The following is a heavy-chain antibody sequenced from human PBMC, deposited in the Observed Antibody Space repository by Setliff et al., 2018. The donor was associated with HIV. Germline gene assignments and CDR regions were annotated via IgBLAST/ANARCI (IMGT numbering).Heavy chain of an antibody. J-gene: IGHJ5*02. CDR2: VYHSGKT. CDR1: GDSIGTYY. CDR3: AKHDFGEGSCFDP. Sequence: SETLSLTCSVSGDSIGTYYWNWIRQPPGKGLEWIGSVYHSGKTYYNPSLKSRVTMSADTSKNQISLMLRSMTAADTAVYYCAKHDFGEGSCFDPWGQGSLVTVSS. V-gene: IGHV4-59*04. D-gene: IGHD3-16*01.